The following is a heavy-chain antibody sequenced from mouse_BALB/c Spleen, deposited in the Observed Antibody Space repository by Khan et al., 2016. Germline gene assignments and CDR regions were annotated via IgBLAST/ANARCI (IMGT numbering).Heavy chain of an antibody. CDR1: GYTFTSYV. CDR2: INTYNDGT. V-gene: IGHV1S136*01. J-gene: IGHJ4*01. D-gene: IGHD2-10*02. CDR3: TREYGHLRDY. Sequence: EVELVESGPELVKPGASVKMSCKASGYTFTSYVMHWVKQKPGQGLEWIGYINTYNDGTKYNEKFKGKATLTSDKSSSTAYMELSSLTSEDSAVFYCTREYGHLRDYWCQGTSVTVSS.